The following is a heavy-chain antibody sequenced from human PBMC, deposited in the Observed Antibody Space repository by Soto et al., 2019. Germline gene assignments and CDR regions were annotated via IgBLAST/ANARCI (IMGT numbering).Heavy chain of an antibody. D-gene: IGHD3-22*01. J-gene: IGHJ4*02. CDR3: ARDIYNSSGYYYPYYFDY. Sequence: ASAKVSCKASGYTFSTYGVSWVRQAPGQGLEWMGWISGYIGNTQYAQKFQGRVTMTTDTSTSTAYMELRRLRSDDTAVYYCARDIYNSSGYYYPYYFDYWGQGTLVTVSS. CDR2: ISGYIGNT. V-gene: IGHV1-18*01. CDR1: GYTFSTYG.